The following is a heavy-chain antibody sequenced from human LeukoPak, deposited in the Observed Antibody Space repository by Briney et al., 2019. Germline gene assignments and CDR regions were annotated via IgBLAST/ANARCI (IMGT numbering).Heavy chain of an antibody. CDR2: IYYSGST. CDR1: GGSISSYY. V-gene: IGHV4-59*01. J-gene: IGHJ4*02. D-gene: IGHD3-3*01. CDR3: ARAYYDFWSGSIDY. Sequence: PSETLSLTCTVSGGSISSYYWSWIRQPPGKGLEWIGYIYYSGSTNYNPSLKSRVTISVDTSKNQFSLKLSSVTAADTAVYYCARAYYDFWSGSIDYWGQGTLVTVSS.